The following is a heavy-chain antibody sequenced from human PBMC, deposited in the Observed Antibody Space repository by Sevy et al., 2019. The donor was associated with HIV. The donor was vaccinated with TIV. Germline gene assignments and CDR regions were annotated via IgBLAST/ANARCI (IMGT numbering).Heavy chain of an antibody. V-gene: IGHV6-1*01. CDR2: TYYRSTWHK. J-gene: IGHJ4*02. D-gene: IGHD1-20*01. Sequence: KQSQSLSLTCTISGDTVSSDSAAWNWIRQSPARGLEWLGRTYYRSTWHKDYATSLNSRMTINPDTSKNQFSLQLNSVTPEDSAVYYCARDHNFVLDYWGQGILVTVSS. CDR3: ARDHNFVLDY. CDR1: GDTVSSDSAA.